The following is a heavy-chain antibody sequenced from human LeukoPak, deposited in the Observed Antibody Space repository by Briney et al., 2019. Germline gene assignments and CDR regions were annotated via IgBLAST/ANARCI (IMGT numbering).Heavy chain of an antibody. D-gene: IGHD1-26*01. J-gene: IGHJ5*02. CDR1: GGSISSGSDY. CDR2: IYSSGRT. CDR3: AGAPSNRNSGTYSWFDP. Sequence: SETLSLTCTVSGGSISSGSDYWSWIRQPAGKGLEWIGRIYSSGRTNYNPSLQSRVTISIDTSKNQFSLKLSSVTAADTAVYYCAGAPSNRNSGTYSWFDPWGQGNLVTVSS. V-gene: IGHV4-61*02.